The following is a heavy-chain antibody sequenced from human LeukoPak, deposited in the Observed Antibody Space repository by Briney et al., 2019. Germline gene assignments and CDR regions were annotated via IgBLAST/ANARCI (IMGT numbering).Heavy chain of an antibody. CDR3: ARDRVTIFGVVIPDGAFDI. V-gene: IGHV4-61*02. CDR2: IYTSGST. CDR1: GGSLSSGSYY. Sequence: SETLSLTCTVSGGSLSSGSYYWSWIRQPAGKGLEWIGRIYTSGSTNYNPSLKSRVTISVDTSKNQFSLKLSSVTAADTAVYYCARDRVTIFGVVIPDGAFDIWGQGTMVTVSS. J-gene: IGHJ3*02. D-gene: IGHD3-3*01.